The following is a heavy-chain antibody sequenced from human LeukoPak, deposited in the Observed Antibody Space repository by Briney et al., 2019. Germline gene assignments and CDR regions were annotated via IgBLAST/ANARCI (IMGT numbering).Heavy chain of an antibody. J-gene: IGHJ4*02. V-gene: IGHV4-34*01. CDR3: GKFRYGYMGLDS. D-gene: IGHD5-24*01. CDR2: INHSGSI. CDR1: AGSVSGYY. Sequence: PSETLSLTCRVYAGSVSGYYWTWIRQPPGKGLEWIGEINHSGSINYNPSLKSRVIMSVDTSKNQFSLNVRSVTAADTVVYYCGKFRYGYMGLDSWGQGTLVTVSS.